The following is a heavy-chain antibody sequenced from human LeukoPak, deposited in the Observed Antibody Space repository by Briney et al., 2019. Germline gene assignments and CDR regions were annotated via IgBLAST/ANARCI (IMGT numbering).Heavy chain of an antibody. V-gene: IGHV3-30*18. Sequence: GGSLRLSCAASGFTFNNCGMHWVRQAPGKGLEWVAVISYDGRNKHYPDSVKGRFTISRDISTDTLWLQMDSLRTEDTAVYYCAKGPLRGTAAAIDYWGQGTLVTVSS. CDR2: ISYDGRNK. CDR3: AKGPLRGTAAAIDY. J-gene: IGHJ4*02. CDR1: GFTFNNCG. D-gene: IGHD2-2*01.